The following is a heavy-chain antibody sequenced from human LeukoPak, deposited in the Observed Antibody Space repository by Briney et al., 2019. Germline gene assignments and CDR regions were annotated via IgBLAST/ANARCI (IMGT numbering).Heavy chain of an antibody. CDR2: ISWNSGSI. J-gene: IGHJ4*02. V-gene: IGHV3-9*01. CDR3: AKDERRYCSSTSCSYFDY. CDR1: GFIFADYA. D-gene: IGHD2-2*01. Sequence: GGSLRLSCAASGFIFADYAMHWVRRAPGKGLEWVSGISWNSGSIGYADSVKGRFTISRDNAKNSLYLQMNSLRAEDTALYYCAKDERRYCSSTSCSYFDYWGQGTLVTVSS.